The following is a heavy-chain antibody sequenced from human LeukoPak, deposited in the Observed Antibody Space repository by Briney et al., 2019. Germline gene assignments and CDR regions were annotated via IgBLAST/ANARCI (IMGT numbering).Heavy chain of an antibody. D-gene: IGHD1-26*01. V-gene: IGHV4-4*09. CDR1: GGSITNSY. Sequence: SETLSLTCTVSGGSITNSYWNWIRQSPGKGLEWIAYIHSSGYTNYNPSLKSRVTISVDTSKNQFSLKVTSVTAADTAVYYCAKRQGPNSGSYDYFDPWGQGTLVTVSS. CDR2: IHSSGYT. CDR3: AKRQGPNSGSYDYFDP. J-gene: IGHJ5*02.